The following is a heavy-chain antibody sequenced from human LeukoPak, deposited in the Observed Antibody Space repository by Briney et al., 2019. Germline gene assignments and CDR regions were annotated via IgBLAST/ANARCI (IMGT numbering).Heavy chain of an antibody. J-gene: IGHJ4*02. Sequence: YPSETLSLTCTVSGGAISSSSYYWDWIRQPPGKGLEWIGSIYYSGSTYYNSSLKSRVTISVDTSKNQFSLKLSSVTAADTAVYYCAAQKWELIDYWGQGTLVTVSS. V-gene: IGHV4-39*01. D-gene: IGHD1-26*01. CDR2: IYYSGST. CDR3: AAQKWELIDY. CDR1: GGAISSSSYY.